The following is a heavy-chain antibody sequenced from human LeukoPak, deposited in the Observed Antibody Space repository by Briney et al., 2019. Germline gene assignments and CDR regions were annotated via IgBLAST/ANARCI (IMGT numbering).Heavy chain of an antibody. CDR3: AKAAPPLLWFGAPDY. CDR1: GFIFSNYY. V-gene: IGHV3-30*18. D-gene: IGHD3-10*01. J-gene: IGHJ4*02. CDR2: ISYDGSNK. Sequence: GGSLRLSCAASGFIFSNYYMSWVRQAPGKGLEWVAVISYDGSNKYYADSVKGRFTTSRDNSKNTLYLQMNSLRAEDTAVYYCAKAAPPLLWFGAPDYWGQGTLVTVSS.